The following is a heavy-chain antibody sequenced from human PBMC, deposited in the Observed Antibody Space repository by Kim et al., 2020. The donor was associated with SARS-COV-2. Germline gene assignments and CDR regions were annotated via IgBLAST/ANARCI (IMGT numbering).Heavy chain of an antibody. J-gene: IGHJ5*02. Sequence: SETLSLTCAVYGGSFSGYYWSWIRQSPGKGLEWIGEIYHSGTTHYNPSLKSRVTISLDTSKNQFSLKLSSVTAADTAVYFCARSLYHARSSSCVRFDPWGRGTLVTVSS. CDR1: GGSFSGYY. CDR2: IYHSGTT. D-gene: IGHD6-13*01. CDR3: ARSLYHARSSSCVRFDP. V-gene: IGHV4-34*01.